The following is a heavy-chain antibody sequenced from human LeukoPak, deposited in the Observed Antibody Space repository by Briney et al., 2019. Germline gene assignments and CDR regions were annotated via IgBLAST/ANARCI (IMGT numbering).Heavy chain of an antibody. CDR1: GGTFSSYA. J-gene: IGHJ6*02. Sequence: RASVKVSCKASGGTFSSYAISWVRQAPGQGLEWMGRIIPILGIANYAQKFQGRVTITADKSTSTAYMELSSLRSEDTAVYYCARDLPIVVVPAAMDYYYYGMDVWGQGTTVTVSS. V-gene: IGHV1-69*04. D-gene: IGHD2-2*01. CDR3: ARDLPIVVVPAAMDYYYYGMDV. CDR2: IIPILGIA.